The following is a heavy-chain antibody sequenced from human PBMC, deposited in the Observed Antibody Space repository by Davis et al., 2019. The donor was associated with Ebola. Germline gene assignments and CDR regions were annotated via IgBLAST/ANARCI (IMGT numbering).Heavy chain of an antibody. D-gene: IGHD3-3*01. V-gene: IGHV4-34*01. CDR3: ASTIFGVVIHPYYFDY. CDR1: GGSFSGYY. CDR2: INHRGST. J-gene: IGHJ4*02. Sequence: SQTLSLTCAVYGGSFSGYYWSWIRQPPGKGLEWIGEINHRGSTNYNPSLKSRVTISVDTSKNQFSLKLSSVTAADTAVYYCASTIFGVVIHPYYFDYWGQGTPVTVSS.